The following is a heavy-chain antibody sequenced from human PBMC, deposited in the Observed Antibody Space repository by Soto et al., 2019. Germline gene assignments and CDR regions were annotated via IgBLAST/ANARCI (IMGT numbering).Heavy chain of an antibody. V-gene: IGHV1-69*02. CDR2: IIPMLGVR. CDR3: TIGSWSGEVFDI. Sequence: QVQLVQSGAEVKKPGSSVNVSCKDSGGTFSTYSMFWVRQAPGQGLEWMGRIIPMLGVRNYAQRFQDRVTTTADKSTATVHMELSSLRSEDTALYYCTIGSWSGEVFDIWGQGTMVTVSS. J-gene: IGHJ3*02. CDR1: GGTFSTYS. D-gene: IGHD2-21*01.